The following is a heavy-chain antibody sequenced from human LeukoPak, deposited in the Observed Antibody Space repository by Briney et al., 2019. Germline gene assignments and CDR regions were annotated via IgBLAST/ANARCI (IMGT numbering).Heavy chain of an antibody. CDR3: ARETSGKKXFED. V-gene: IGHV1-2*02. Sequence: ASVKVSCKASGYTFTDCYLNWVRQAPGQGLEWMGWINPDSGGTTYAQKFQGRVTMTRDTAISTVHMELRRLRSDDTAVYYCARETSGKKXFEDWGQGTLVTVS. J-gene: IGHJ4*02. CDR1: GYTFTDCY. CDR2: INPDSGGT. D-gene: IGHD1-26*01.